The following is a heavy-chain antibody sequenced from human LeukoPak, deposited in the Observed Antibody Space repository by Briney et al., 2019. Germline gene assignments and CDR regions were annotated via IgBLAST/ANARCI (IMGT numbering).Heavy chain of an antibody. CDR3: ASALYDYVWGSYLTLVDX. J-gene: IGHJ4*02. D-gene: IGHD3-16*02. CDR1: GFTFSDYY. CDR2: ISSSGSTI. V-gene: IGHV3-11*04. Sequence: GGSLRLSCAASGFTFSDYYMSWIRQAPGKGLEWVSYISSSGSTIYYADSVKGRFTISRDNAKNSLYLQMDSLRAEDTAVYYCASALYDYVWGSYLTLVDXXGQGTXVTV.